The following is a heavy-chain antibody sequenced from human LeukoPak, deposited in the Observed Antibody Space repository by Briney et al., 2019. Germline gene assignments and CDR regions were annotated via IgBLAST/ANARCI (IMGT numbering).Heavy chain of an antibody. V-gene: IGHV3-30-3*01. D-gene: IGHD3-16*01. J-gene: IGHJ4*02. CDR2: SSYDGATT. CDR1: GFTFRGFA. CDR3: ARDASQIPYTSAWSRRGGLFDY. Sequence: GGSLRLSCTASGFTFRGFAMHWVRQAPGKGLEWVALSSYDGATTYFADSVKGRFLISRDNSKNTLYLQMNSLRAEDTAIYYCARDASQIPYTSAWSRRGGLFDYWGQGTLVTVSS.